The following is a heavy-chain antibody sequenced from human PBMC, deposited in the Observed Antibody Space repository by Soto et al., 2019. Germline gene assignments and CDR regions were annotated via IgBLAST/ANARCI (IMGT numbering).Heavy chain of an antibody. V-gene: IGHV3-30*18. CDR1: GFTFSSYG. Sequence: QVQLVESVVGVVHPGRSLRLSCAASGFTFSSYGIHWVRQAPGKGLEWVALISSDCVNKYYAYSVKGRFTISRDNFKNTLYLQMNSLRAEDTALYYCAKERYGQLWLEDYGMDVWGQGTTVTVSS. CDR2: ISSDCVNK. CDR3: AKERYGQLWLEDYGMDV. J-gene: IGHJ6*02. D-gene: IGHD5-18*01.